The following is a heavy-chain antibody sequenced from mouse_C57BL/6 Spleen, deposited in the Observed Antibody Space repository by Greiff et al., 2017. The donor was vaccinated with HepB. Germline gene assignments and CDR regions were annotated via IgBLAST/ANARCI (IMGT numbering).Heavy chain of an antibody. V-gene: IGHV14-4*01. CDR3: TTLPGSVFDY. Sequence: EVQLQQSGAELVRPGASVKLSCTASGFNIKDDYMHWVKQRPEQGLEWIGWIDPENGDTEYASKFQGKATITADTSSNTAYLQLSSLTSEDTAVYYCTTLPGSVFDYWGQGTTLTVSS. CDR1: GFNIKDDY. CDR2: IDPENGDT. D-gene: IGHD1-1*01. J-gene: IGHJ2*01.